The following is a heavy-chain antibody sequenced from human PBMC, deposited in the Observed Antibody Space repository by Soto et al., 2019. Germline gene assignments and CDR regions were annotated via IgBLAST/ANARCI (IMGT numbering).Heavy chain of an antibody. J-gene: IGHJ4*02. CDR2: IRSAGDRT. CDR3: VRNYYDSSGDYGISDY. D-gene: IGHD3-22*01. Sequence: GSLRLSCSASGFTFSNYAMHWVRQSPGKGLEYVSAIRSAGDRTFYADSVKGRFTISRDNSKNTLFLQLTSLRPEDTAVYYCVRNYYDSSGDYGISDYWGQGTLVTVSS. V-gene: IGHV3-64D*06. CDR1: GFTFSNYA.